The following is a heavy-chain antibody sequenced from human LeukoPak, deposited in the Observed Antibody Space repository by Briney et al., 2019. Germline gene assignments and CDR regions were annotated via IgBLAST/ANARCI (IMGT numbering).Heavy chain of an antibody. CDR2: IVVGSGNT. D-gene: IGHD3-22*01. CDR1: GFTFTSSA. J-gene: IGHJ4*02. V-gene: IGHV1-58*02. Sequence: ASVKVSCKASGFTFTSSAMQWVRQARGQRLEGIGWIVVGSGNTNYAQKFQERVTITRDMSTSTAYMELSSLRSEDTVVYYCAADRYDSSGYYHFDYWGQGNLVTVSA. CDR3: AADRYDSSGYYHFDY.